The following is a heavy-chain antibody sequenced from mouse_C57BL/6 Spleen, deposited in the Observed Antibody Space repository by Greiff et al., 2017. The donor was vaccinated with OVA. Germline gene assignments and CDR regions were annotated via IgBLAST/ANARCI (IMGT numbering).Heavy chain of an antibody. D-gene: IGHD4-1*01. CDR3: ARKIANFYFDY. J-gene: IGHJ2*01. CDR2: INPNNGGT. CDR1: GSTFTDYN. Sequence: VQLQQSGPELVKPGASVKIPCKASGSTFTDYNMDWVKQSHGKSLEWIGDINPNNGGTISNQKFKGTATLTVDKSSSTAYMELRSLTSEDTAVYYCARKIANFYFDYWGQGTTLTVAS. V-gene: IGHV1-18*01.